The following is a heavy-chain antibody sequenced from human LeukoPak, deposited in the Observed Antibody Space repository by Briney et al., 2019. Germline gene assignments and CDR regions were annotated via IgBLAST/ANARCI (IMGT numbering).Heavy chain of an antibody. D-gene: IGHD3-3*01. CDR1: GFTFSSYA. J-gene: IGHJ4*02. Sequence: PGGSLRLSCAASGFTFSSYAMSWVRQAPGKGLEWVSGLSGSGGSTYYSDSVKGRFTISRDNSKNTLYVQMNSLRAEDTAVYYCAKEGFWGGYYADYWGQGTLVTVSS. CDR3: AKEGFWGGYYADY. V-gene: IGHV3-23*01. CDR2: LSGSGGST.